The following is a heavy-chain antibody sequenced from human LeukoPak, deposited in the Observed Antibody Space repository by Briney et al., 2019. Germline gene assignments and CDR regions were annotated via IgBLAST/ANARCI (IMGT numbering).Heavy chain of an antibody. CDR1: GYTFTSYY. Sequence: ASVKVSCKASGYTFTSYYMHWVRQAPGQGLEWMGIINPSGGSTSYAQKFQGRVTITTDESTSTAYMELSSLRSEDTAVYYCASPRDFWSAQSYYFDYWGQGTLVTVSS. J-gene: IGHJ4*02. CDR2: INPSGGST. D-gene: IGHD3-3*01. V-gene: IGHV1-46*01. CDR3: ASPRDFWSAQSYYFDY.